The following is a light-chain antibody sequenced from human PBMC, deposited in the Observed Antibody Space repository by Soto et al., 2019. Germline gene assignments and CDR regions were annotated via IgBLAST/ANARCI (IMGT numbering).Light chain of an antibody. CDR2: GAS. CDR3: QHYGSSPRAIT. CDR1: QSVSTY. V-gene: IGKV3-20*01. J-gene: IGKJ5*01. Sequence: EIGLKESAGTPSWYPGERAILSCRARQSVSTYLAWYQQKPGQAPRLLIYGASSRATGIPDRFSGSGSGTDFTLTIIRLEPEDFAVFSCQHYGSSPRAITFGQGTRVDI.